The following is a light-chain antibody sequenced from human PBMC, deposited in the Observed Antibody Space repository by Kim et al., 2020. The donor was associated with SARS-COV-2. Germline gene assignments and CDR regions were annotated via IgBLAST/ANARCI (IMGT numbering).Light chain of an antibody. V-gene: IGLV3-1*01. CDR1: NLGEKY. CDR3: QAWDSSTWV. Sequence: GSPGRTASITCFGGNLGEKYARWYQQKPGHAPVLAIYQESKRPTGIPERFSGSNSGNTATLTISGTQAMDEADYYCQAWDSSTWVFGGGTKLTVL. CDR2: QES. J-gene: IGLJ3*02.